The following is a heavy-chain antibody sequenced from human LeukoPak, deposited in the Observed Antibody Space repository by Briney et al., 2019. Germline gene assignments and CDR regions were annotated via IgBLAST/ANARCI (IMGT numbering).Heavy chain of an antibody. V-gene: IGHV1-2*02. D-gene: IGHD3-22*01. CDR2: INPNSGGT. CDR1: GYTFTGYY. Sequence: GASVKVSCKASGYTFTGYYMHWVRQAPGQGLEWMGWINPNSGGTNYAQKFQGRVTMTRDTPISTAYMELSRLRSDDTAVCYCARDRPYYDSSGYQDYWGQGTLVTVSS. J-gene: IGHJ4*02. CDR3: ARDRPYYDSSGYQDY.